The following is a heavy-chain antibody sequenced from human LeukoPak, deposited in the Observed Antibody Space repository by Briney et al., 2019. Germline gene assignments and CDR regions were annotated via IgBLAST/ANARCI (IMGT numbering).Heavy chain of an antibody. V-gene: IGHV1-2*02. D-gene: IGHD2-8*01. CDR1: GYTFNEYY. CDR3: ARGTGLN. Sequence: GASVKVSSKASGYTFNEYYIHWVRQAPGQGLEWMGWINTNSGGTDYAPKFQDRVIMTRDKSISTVYMDLSRLRPDDTAVYYCARGTGLNWGQGTLVIVSS. J-gene: IGHJ4*02. CDR2: INTNSGGT.